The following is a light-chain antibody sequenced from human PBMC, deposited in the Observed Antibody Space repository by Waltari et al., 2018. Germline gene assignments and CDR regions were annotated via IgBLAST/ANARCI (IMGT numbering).Light chain of an antibody. V-gene: IGLV3-25*03. CDR2: KDS. CDR3: QSADSSGTHVV. Sequence: SYELTQPPSVSVSPGQTARITCSGDALPKQYAYWYKQKPGQAPVLVIYKDSERPSGIPERFSGSSSGTTVTLTISGVQAEDEADYYCQSADSSGTHVVFGGGTKLTVL. CDR1: ALPKQY. J-gene: IGLJ2*01.